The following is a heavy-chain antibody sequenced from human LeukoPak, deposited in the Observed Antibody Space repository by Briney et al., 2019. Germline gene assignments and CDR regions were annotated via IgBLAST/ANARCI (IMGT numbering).Heavy chain of an antibody. Sequence: SETLSLTCAVYGGSFSGYYWSWIRQPPGKGLEWIGEINHRGSTNYNPSLKSRVTISVDTSKNQFSLKLSSVAAADTAVYFCARGRPAVVDYWGQGTLVTVSS. CDR2: INHRGST. D-gene: IGHD6-19*01. CDR1: GGSFSGYY. J-gene: IGHJ4*02. V-gene: IGHV4-34*01. CDR3: ARGRPAVVDY.